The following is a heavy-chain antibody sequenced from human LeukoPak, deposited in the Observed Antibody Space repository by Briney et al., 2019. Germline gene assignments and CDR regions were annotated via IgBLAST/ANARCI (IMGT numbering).Heavy chain of an antibody. Sequence: ASVKVSCKASGYTFTSYGISWVRQAPGQGLEWMGWISAYNGNTNYAQKLQGRVTMTTDTSTSTAYMELRSLRSDDTAVYYCARDFGFPRGSSGYDYAFDIWGQGTMVTVSS. CDR3: ARDFGFPRGSSGYDYAFDI. CDR1: GYTFTSYG. J-gene: IGHJ3*02. CDR2: ISAYNGNT. V-gene: IGHV1-18*01. D-gene: IGHD5-12*01.